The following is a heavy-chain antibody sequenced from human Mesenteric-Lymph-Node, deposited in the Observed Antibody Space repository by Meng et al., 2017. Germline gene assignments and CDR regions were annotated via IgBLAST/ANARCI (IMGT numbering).Heavy chain of an antibody. CDR1: GGSISSSYW. CDR3: ATQESRDGHNPY. CDR2: MYHSGTT. J-gene: IGHJ4*02. V-gene: IGHV4-4*02. Sequence: QVQLQEAGQGLVKPSATLPLTWPVSGGSISSSYWWTWVRQSPGKGLEWIGEMYHSGTTNYNPSLKSRGTISMGKSNNQLSLKLNSVTAADTAVYYCATQESRDGHNPYWGQGTLVTVSS. D-gene: IGHD5-24*01.